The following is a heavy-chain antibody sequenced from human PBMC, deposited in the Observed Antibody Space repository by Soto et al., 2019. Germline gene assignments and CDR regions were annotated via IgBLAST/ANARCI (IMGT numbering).Heavy chain of an antibody. J-gene: IGHJ4*02. D-gene: IGHD3-10*01. CDR3: ARSLRRGTPFDY. Sequence: SETLSLTCTVSGGSIPSGDYYWSWIRQPPGKGLESIGYIYYSGSTYYNPSLKSRVTISVDTSKNQFSLKLSSVTAADTAVYYCARSLRRGTPFDYWGQGTLVTVSS. CDR1: GGSIPSGDYY. V-gene: IGHV4-30-4*01. CDR2: IYYSGST.